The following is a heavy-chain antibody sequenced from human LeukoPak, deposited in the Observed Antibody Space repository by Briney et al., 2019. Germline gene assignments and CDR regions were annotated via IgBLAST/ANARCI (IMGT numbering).Heavy chain of an antibody. CDR2: IIPIFGTA. V-gene: IGHV1-69*05. CDR3: ARAPPENYGDSYYYYYMDV. Sequence: SVKVSCKASGGTFSSYAISWVRQAPGQGLEWMGGIIPIFGTANYAQKFQGRVTITMDESTSTAYMELSSLRSEDTAVYYCARAPPENYGDSYYYYYMDVWGKGTTVTVSS. D-gene: IGHD4-17*01. J-gene: IGHJ6*03. CDR1: GGTFSSYA.